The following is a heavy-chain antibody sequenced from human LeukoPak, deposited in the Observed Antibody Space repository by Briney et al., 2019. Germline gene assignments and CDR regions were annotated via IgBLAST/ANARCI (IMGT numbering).Heavy chain of an antibody. J-gene: IGHJ4*02. CDR2: IWYDGSNK. Sequence: GGSLRLSCAASGFTFSSYGMHWVRQAPGKGLEWMAVIWYDGSNKYYADSVKGRFTISRDNSKNTLYLQMNSLRAEDTAVYYCAKDRDGYNFPGYWGQGTLVTVSS. V-gene: IGHV3-33*06. CDR3: AKDRDGYNFPGY. CDR1: GFTFSSYG. D-gene: IGHD5-24*01.